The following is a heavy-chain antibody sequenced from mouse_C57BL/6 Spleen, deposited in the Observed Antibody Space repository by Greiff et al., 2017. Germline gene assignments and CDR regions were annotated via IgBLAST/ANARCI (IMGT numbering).Heavy chain of an antibody. Sequence: VQLQQSGAELVRPGASVKVSCKASGYAFTNYLIDWVKQRPGQGLEWIGVINPGSGGTNYNEKFKGKATLTADKSSSTAYMQLSSLTSEDSAVYFCARNPFDDGYAMDYWGQGTSVTVSS. CDR1: GYAFTNYL. CDR3: ARNPFDDGYAMDY. D-gene: IGHD2-3*01. CDR2: INPGSGGT. V-gene: IGHV1-54*01. J-gene: IGHJ4*01.